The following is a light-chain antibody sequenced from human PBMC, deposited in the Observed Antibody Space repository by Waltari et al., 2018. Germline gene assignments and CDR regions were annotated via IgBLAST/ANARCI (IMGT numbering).Light chain of an antibody. V-gene: IGLV2-23*02. CDR2: EVT. J-gene: IGLJ2*01. Sequence: QSALTQPASVSGSPRQSITISCPGTSSEVGSYNFVSWYQQYPGKAPKLMIYEVTKRPSGVSNRFSGSKSGNTASLTISGLQAEDEADYYCCSYAGNFTGVFGGGTKLTVL. CDR3: CSYAGNFTGV. CDR1: SSEVGSYNF.